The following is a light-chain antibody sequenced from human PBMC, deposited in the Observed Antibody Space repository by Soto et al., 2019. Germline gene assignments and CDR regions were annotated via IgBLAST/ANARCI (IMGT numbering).Light chain of an antibody. Sequence: EIVLTQSPGTLSLSPGERATLSCRASQTVSSTYLAWYQQKPGQAPRLLIYGASSRAIGVPDRFSGSGSGTDFTLTISRLEPEDLAVYYCHQYDNSPWTFGQGTKVEIK. J-gene: IGKJ1*01. V-gene: IGKV3-20*01. CDR2: GAS. CDR3: HQYDNSPWT. CDR1: QTVSSTY.